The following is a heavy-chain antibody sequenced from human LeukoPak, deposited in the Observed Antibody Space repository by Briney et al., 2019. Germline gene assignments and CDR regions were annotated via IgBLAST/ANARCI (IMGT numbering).Heavy chain of an antibody. Sequence: GGSLRLSCAASGFAFSSYGMHWVRQAPGKGLVWVSRINSDGSSTSYADSVKGRFTISRDNAKNTLYLQMNSLRAEDTAVYYCARAMDSSGNDYWGQGTLVTVSS. CDR1: GFAFSSYG. CDR2: INSDGSST. D-gene: IGHD3-22*01. CDR3: ARAMDSSGNDY. J-gene: IGHJ4*02. V-gene: IGHV3-74*01.